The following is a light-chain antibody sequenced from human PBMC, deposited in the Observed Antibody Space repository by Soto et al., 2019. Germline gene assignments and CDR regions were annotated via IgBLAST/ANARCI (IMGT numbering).Light chain of an antibody. J-gene: IGKJ1*01. CDR1: QIVSSNY. Sequence: EIVLTHSPVTLSLSPVERATLSFMASQIVSSNYLAWYQQRPGQAPRLLIYGASSRATGIPDRFSGSGSATDCTLTINRLEAEDFAVYYCQQYGASSSWTFGQGTKVDIK. V-gene: IGKV3-20*01. CDR2: GAS. CDR3: QQYGASSSWT.